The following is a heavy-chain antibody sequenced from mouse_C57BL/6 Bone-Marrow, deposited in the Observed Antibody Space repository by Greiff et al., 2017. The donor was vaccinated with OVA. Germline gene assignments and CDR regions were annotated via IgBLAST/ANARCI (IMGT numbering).Heavy chain of an antibody. Sequence: EVQLQQSGAELVRPGASVKLSCTASGFNIKDYYMHWVQQRPEQGLEWIGRIDPEAGDSEYASKVQGKATRTADTSSNTAYLQLSSLTSEDTAVYYCTTGIATVVVYGYFDVWGTGTTVTVSS. V-gene: IGHV14-1*01. CDR2: IDPEAGDS. CDR3: TTGIATVVVYGYFDV. J-gene: IGHJ1*03. D-gene: IGHD1-1*01. CDR1: GFNIKDYY.